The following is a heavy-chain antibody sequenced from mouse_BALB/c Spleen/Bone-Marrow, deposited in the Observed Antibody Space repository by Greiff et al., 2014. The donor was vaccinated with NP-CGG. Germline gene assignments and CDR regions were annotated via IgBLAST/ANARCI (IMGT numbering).Heavy chain of an antibody. J-gene: IGHJ4*01. D-gene: IGHD1-2*01. V-gene: IGHV2-9*02. CDR2: IWADGST. CDR1: GFSLTNYG. CDR3: ARITTATGAMDY. Sequence: VKLMESGPGLVAPSQSLSITCTVSGFSLTNYGVHWVHQPPGKGLEWLGVIWADGSTNYNSALMSRLSISKDNSKSQVFFKMNSLQTDDTAMYYCARITTATGAMDYWGQGTSVTVSS.